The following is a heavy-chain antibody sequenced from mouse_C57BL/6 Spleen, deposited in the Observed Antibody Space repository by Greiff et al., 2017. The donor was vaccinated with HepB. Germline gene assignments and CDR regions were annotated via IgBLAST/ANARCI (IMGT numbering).Heavy chain of an antibody. Sequence: DVKLQESGPGLVKPSQSLSLTCSVTGYSITSGYYWNWIRQFPGNKLEWMGYISYDGSNNYNPSLKNRISITRDTSKNQFFLKLNSVTTEDTATYYCARETAQAHWYFDVWGTGTTVTVSS. CDR2: ISYDGSN. CDR3: ARETAQAHWYFDV. V-gene: IGHV3-6*01. D-gene: IGHD3-2*02. J-gene: IGHJ1*03. CDR1: GYSITSGYY.